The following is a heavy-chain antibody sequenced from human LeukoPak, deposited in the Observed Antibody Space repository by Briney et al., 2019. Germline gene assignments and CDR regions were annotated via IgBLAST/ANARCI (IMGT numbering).Heavy chain of an antibody. CDR2: ISGSAGST. D-gene: IGHD4-17*01. CDR3: AKAASKRTDYGDYAFYYYMDV. J-gene: IGHJ6*03. V-gene: IGHV3-23*01. Sequence: GGSLRLSCAASGFTFSNYAMSWVRQAPGKGLEWVSAISGSAGSTYYADSVKGRFTISRDDSKNTLYLQMNSLRAEDTAVYYCAKAASKRTDYGDYAFYYYMDVWGKGTTVTISS. CDR1: GFTFSNYA.